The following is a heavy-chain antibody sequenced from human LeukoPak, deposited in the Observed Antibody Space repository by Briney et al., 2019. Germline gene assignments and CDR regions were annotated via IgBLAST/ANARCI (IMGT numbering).Heavy chain of an antibody. J-gene: IGHJ5*02. CDR2: IIPIFGTA. CDR3: ARDGMTTVPQASGGRYNWFDP. Sequence: GASVKVSCKASGYTFTSYGISWVRQAPGQGLEWMGGIIPIFGTANYAQKFQGRVTITTDESTSTAYMELSSLRSEDTAVYYCARDGMTTVPQASGGRYNWFDPWGQGTLVTVSS. V-gene: IGHV1-69*05. D-gene: IGHD4-17*01. CDR1: GYTFTSYG.